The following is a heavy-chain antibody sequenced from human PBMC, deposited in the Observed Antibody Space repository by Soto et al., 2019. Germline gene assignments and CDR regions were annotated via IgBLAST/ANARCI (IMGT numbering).Heavy chain of an antibody. CDR2: IYYSGST. D-gene: IGHD3-9*01. Sequence: PSETLSLTCTVSGGSISSYYWSWIRQPPGKGLEWIGYIYYSGSTNYNPSLKSRVTISVDTSKNQFSLKLSSVTAADTAVYYCARQNYDILTGYPNRFDPWGQGTLVTVSS. J-gene: IGHJ5*02. V-gene: IGHV4-59*08. CDR3: ARQNYDILTGYPNRFDP. CDR1: GGSISSYY.